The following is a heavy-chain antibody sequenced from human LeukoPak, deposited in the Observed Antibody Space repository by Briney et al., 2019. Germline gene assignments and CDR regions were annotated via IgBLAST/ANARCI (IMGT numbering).Heavy chain of an antibody. Sequence: ASVKVSCKASGYTFTGYAMHWVRQAPGQRLEWMGWINAGNGNTKYSQKFQGRVTITRDTSASTAYMELSSLRSEDTAVYYCARVPRRYYYDSSGYYYDWGQGTLVTVSS. CDR2: INAGNGNT. J-gene: IGHJ4*02. V-gene: IGHV1-3*01. CDR3: ARVPRRYYYDSSGYYYD. CDR1: GYTFTGYA. D-gene: IGHD3-22*01.